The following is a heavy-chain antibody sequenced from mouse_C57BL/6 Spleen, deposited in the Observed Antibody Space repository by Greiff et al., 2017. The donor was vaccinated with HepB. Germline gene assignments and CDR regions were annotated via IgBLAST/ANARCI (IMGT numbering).Heavy chain of an antibody. J-gene: IGHJ2*01. CDR2: ISYDGSN. CDR1: GYSITSGYY. Sequence: ESGPGLVKPSQSLSLTCSVTGYSITSGYYWNWIRQFPGNKLEWMGYISYDGSNNYNPSLKNRISITRDTSKNQFFLKLNSVTTEDTATYYCAREDSYYFDYWGQGTTLTVSS. CDR3: AREDSYYFDY. V-gene: IGHV3-6*01.